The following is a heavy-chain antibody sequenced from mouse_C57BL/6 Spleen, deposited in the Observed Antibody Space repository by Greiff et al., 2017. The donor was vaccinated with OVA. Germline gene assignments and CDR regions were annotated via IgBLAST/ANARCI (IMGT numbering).Heavy chain of an antibody. Sequence: QVQLQQSGAELVKPGASVKISCKASGYAFSSYWMNWVKQRPGKGLEWIGQIYPGDGDTNYNGKFKGKATLTADKSSSTAYMQLSSLTSEDSAVYFCARSPNYYGSSYGWYFDVWGTGTTVTVSS. CDR2: IYPGDGDT. J-gene: IGHJ1*03. CDR1: GYAFSSYW. D-gene: IGHD1-1*01. CDR3: ARSPNYYGSSYGWYFDV. V-gene: IGHV1-80*01.